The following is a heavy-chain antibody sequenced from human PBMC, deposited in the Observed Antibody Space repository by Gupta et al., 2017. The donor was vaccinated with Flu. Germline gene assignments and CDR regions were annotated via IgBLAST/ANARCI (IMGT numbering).Heavy chain of an antibody. CDR3: IFTASCGGDCYRAFDY. V-gene: IGHV3-73*01. D-gene: IGHD2-21*02. J-gene: IGHJ4*02. CDR2: IRTKDNSYAT. Sequence: GKGLEWVGRIRTKDNSYATAYSASVRGRFTVSRDDSKNTAYLQMNSLKTEDTAVYYCIFTASCGGDCYRAFDYWGQGTLVTVSS.